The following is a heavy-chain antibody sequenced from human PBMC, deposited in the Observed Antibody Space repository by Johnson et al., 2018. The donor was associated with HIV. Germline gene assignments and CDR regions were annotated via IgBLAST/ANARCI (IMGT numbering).Heavy chain of an antibody. J-gene: IGHJ3*02. Sequence: QVLLVESGGGVVQPGRSLRLSCAASGFTFSSYAMHWVRQAPGKGLEWVAVIFYRGSNKYYADSVKGRFTISRDNSKNTAYLQMNSLKTEDTAVYYCARTLRQLDPDAFDIWGQGTVVTVSS. D-gene: IGHD6-13*01. CDR3: ARTLRQLDPDAFDI. CDR1: GFTFSSYA. V-gene: IGHV3-30*04. CDR2: IFYRGSNK.